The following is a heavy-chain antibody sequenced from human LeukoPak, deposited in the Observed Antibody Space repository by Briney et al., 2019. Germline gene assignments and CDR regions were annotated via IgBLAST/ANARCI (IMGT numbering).Heavy chain of an antibody. J-gene: IGHJ3*02. V-gene: IGHV1-69*01. CDR3: ARDHSSSWYYGASDI. CDR1: GGTFSSYA. CDR2: TIPMFDTA. Sequence: VASVKVSCKASGGTFSSYAINWVRQAPGQGLEWMGGTIPMFDTANYAQKFQGRVTITADESTNTTYMELRSLRSEDTAVYYCARDHSSSWYYGASDIWGQGTLVTVSS. D-gene: IGHD6-13*01.